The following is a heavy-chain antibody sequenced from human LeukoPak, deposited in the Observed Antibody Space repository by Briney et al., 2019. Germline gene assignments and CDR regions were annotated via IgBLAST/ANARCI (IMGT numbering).Heavy chain of an antibody. CDR2: IYYSGST. J-gene: IGHJ6*03. CDR1: GGSISSYY. Sequence: SETLSLTCTVSGGSISSYYWSWIRQPPGKGLEWIGYIYYSGSTNYNPSLKSRVTISVDTSKNQFSLKLSSVTAADTAVYYCARYGHDSSGYYYYYMDVWGKGTTVTISS. D-gene: IGHD3-22*01. CDR3: ARYGHDSSGYYYYYMDV. V-gene: IGHV4-59*01.